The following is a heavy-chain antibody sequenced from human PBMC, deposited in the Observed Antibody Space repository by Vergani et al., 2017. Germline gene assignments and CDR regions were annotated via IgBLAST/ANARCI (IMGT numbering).Heavy chain of an antibody. J-gene: IGHJ6*03. CDR3: ARGQRYYDSSGYYYIVGYYYYYMDV. Sequence: QVQLVESGGGVVQPGRSLRLSCAASGFTFSSYGMHWVRQAPGKGLEWVAVISYDGSNKYYADSVKGRFTISRDNSKNTLYLQMNSLRAEDTAVYYCARGQRYYDSSGYYYIVGYYYYYMDVWGKGTTVTVSS. D-gene: IGHD3-22*01. V-gene: IGHV3-30*03. CDR1: GFTFSSYG. CDR2: ISYDGSNK.